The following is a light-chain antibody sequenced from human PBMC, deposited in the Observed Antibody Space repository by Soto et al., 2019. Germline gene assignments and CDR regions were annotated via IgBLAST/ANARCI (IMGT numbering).Light chain of an antibody. CDR1: SSNVGSHG. V-gene: IGLV1-44*01. CDR2: SNN. J-gene: IGLJ3*02. CDR3: AAWDDSLGGV. Sequence: QSVLTQPPSASVTPGQRVTISCSGSSSNVGSHGVHWYQQFPGTAPKLLIYSNNQRPSGVSDRFSGFKSGTSASLAISGLQSEDEADYYGAAWDDSLGGVFGGGTKVTVL.